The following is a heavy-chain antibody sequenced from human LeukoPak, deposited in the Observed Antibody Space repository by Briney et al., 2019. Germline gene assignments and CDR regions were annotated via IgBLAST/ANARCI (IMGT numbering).Heavy chain of an antibody. D-gene: IGHD2-15*01. J-gene: IGHJ4*02. CDR2: IKSKTDGGTT. CDR3: TDPGATPPNDY. CDR1: GFTFSTYT. Sequence: GGSLRLSCVASGFTFSTYTMNWIRQAPGKGLEWVGRIKSKTDGGTTDYAAPVKGRFTISRDDSKNMLYLQMNSLKTEDTAVYYCTDPGATPPNDYWGQGTLVTVSS. V-gene: IGHV3-15*01.